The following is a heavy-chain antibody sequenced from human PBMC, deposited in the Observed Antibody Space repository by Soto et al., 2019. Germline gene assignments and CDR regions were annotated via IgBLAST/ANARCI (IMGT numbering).Heavy chain of an antibody. Sequence: PSLTLSGPISGGTVSRNTASGEWILQSPSRGLEWLGRTYFRSKWYNDYAVSVKSRIIINPDTSNNQFSLQLNSVTPEDTAVYFCAKGDNLGPKTGYAFDPWGQGIMVNVSS. CDR2: TYFRSKWYN. CDR3: AKGDNLGPKTGYAFDP. D-gene: IGHD5-12*01. CDR1: GGTVSRNTAS. J-gene: IGHJ5*02. V-gene: IGHV6-1*01.